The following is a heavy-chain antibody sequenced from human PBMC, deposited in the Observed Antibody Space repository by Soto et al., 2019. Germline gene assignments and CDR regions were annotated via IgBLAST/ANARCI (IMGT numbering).Heavy chain of an antibody. Sequence: QVQLEESGPGLVKPSQTLSLTCTVSGASISSADYYWSWIRQPPGKGLEWIGYIFYSGITYYNPSLKSRVTMSLDTSKNQFSLNLNSVTAADTAVYYCATDGSGYGRFDYWGQGTLVTVSS. D-gene: IGHD5-12*01. CDR1: GASISSADYY. CDR3: ATDGSGYGRFDY. CDR2: IFYSGIT. J-gene: IGHJ4*02. V-gene: IGHV4-30-4*01.